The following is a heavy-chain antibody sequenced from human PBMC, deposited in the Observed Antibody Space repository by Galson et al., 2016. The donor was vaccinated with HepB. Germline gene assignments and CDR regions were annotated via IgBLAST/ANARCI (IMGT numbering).Heavy chain of an antibody. Sequence: SCKASGYTFSTYGISWVRQAPGQGQGLEWVGWISPYNGNTNYAQKFQGRVTMTRDTSTSTVYMEMRNLRPDDTAVYYRARDGGDPAEFFHHWGQGTLVGVFS. CDR2: ISPYNGNT. V-gene: IGHV1-18*01. J-gene: IGHJ1*01. CDR3: ARDGGDPAEFFHH. CDR1: GYTFSTYG. D-gene: IGHD2-21*02.